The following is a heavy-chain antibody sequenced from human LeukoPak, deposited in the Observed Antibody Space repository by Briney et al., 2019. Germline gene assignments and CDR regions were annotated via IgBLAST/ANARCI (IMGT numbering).Heavy chain of an antibody. CDR2: ISSSSSTI. J-gene: IGHJ5*02. V-gene: IGHV3-48*01. D-gene: IGHD3-3*01. CDR3: ARARITIFGVVQASANWFDP. Sequence: PGGSLRLSCAASGFTFSSYSMNWVRLAPGKGLEWVSYISSSSSTIYYADSVKGRFTISRDNAKNSLYLQMNSLRAEDTAVYYCARARITIFGVVQASANWFDPWGQGTLVTVSS. CDR1: GFTFSSYS.